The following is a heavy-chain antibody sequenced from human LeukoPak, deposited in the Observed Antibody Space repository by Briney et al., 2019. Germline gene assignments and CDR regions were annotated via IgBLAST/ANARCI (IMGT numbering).Heavy chain of an antibody. Sequence: GGSLRLSCAASGFTFSSCVMSWVRQAPGKGLEWVSAISGSGGSTYYADSVKGRFTISRDNSKNTLYLQMNSLRAEDTAVYYCAKVTDYDFWSGYYSPDAFDIWGQGTMVTVSS. J-gene: IGHJ3*02. D-gene: IGHD3-3*01. V-gene: IGHV3-23*01. CDR2: ISGSGGST. CDR3: AKVTDYDFWSGYYSPDAFDI. CDR1: GFTFSSCV.